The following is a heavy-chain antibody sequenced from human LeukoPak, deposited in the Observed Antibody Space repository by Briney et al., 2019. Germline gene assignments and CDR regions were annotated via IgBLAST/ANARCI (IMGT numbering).Heavy chain of an antibody. CDR2: MNPNSGNT. J-gene: IGHJ6*03. Sequence: GASVKVSCKASGYTFTSYDINWVRQATGQGLEWMGWMNPNSGNTGYAQKFQGRVTITRNTSISTAYMELSSLRSEDTAVYYCARGPNGLDPNYYYYYMDVWGKGTTVTVSS. V-gene: IGHV1-8*03. CDR1: GYTFTSYD. D-gene: IGHD3/OR15-3a*01. CDR3: ARGPNGLDPNYYYYYMDV.